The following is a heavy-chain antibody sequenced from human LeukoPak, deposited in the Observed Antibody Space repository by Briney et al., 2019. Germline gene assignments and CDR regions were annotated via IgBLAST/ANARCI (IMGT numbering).Heavy chain of an antibody. Sequence: SGPTLVNPTETLTLTCTVSGFSLSNARMGVSWIRQPPGKALEWLAHIFSNDEKSYSTSLKSRLTISKDTSKSQVVLTMTNMDPADTATYYCARIGEVRFLEWLNFDYWGQGTLVTVSS. V-gene: IGHV2-26*01. CDR2: IFSNDEK. CDR1: GFSLSNARMG. J-gene: IGHJ4*02. D-gene: IGHD3-3*01. CDR3: ARIGEVRFLEWLNFDY.